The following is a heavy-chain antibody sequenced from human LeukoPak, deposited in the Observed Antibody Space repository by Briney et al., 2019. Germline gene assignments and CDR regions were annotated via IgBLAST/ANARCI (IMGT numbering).Heavy chain of an antibody. D-gene: IGHD5-24*01. V-gene: IGHV4-34*01. CDR3: ASVEMATRGAFDI. CDR2: INHSGST. Sequence: SETLSLTCAVYGGSFSGYYWSWIRQPPGKGLEWIGEINHSGSTNYSPSLKSRVTISVDTSKNQFSLKLSSVTAADTAVYYCASVEMATRGAFDIWGQGTMVTVSS. J-gene: IGHJ3*02. CDR1: GGSFSGYY.